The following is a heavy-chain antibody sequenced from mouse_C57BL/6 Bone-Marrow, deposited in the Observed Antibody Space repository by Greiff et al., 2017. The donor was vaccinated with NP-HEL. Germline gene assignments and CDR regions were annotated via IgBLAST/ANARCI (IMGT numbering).Heavy chain of an antibody. CDR3: ARNYSITWFAY. D-gene: IGHD2-5*01. J-gene: IGHJ3*01. CDR1: GYAFSSSW. CDR2: IYPGDGDT. V-gene: IGHV1-82*01. Sequence: VQLQQSGPELVKPGASVKISCKASGYAFSSSWMNWVKQRPGKGLEWIGRIYPGDGDTNYNGKFKGKATLTADKSSSTAYMQLSSLTSDDSAVYFCARNYSITWFAYWGQGTLVTVSA.